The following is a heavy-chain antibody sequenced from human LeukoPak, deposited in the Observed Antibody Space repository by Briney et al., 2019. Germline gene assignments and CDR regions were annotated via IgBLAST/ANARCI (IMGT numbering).Heavy chain of an antibody. J-gene: IGHJ4*02. CDR2: ISLGNT. D-gene: IGHD5-18*01. CDR1: GDTLSTYY. CDR3: ARDKRHSYGKYFDP. Sequence: SETLSLTCSLSGDTLSTYYWNWIRQTPGRGLEWIGHISLGNTEYNPSLKSRVTISVDTSKNEFYLRLTSVTAADTALYFCARDKRHSYGKYFDPWRQGTLVSVSS. V-gene: IGHV4-59*12.